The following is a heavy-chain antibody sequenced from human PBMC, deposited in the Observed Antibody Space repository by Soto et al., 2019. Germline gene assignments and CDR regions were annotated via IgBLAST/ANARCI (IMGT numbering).Heavy chain of an antibody. Sequence: ASVKVSCKASGYTFTGYYMHWVRQAPGQGLEWMGWINPNSGGTNYAQKFEGWVTMTRDTSISTAYMELSRLRSDDTAVYYCARSKSRYSGYDYYYWGQGTLVTVSS. J-gene: IGHJ4*02. V-gene: IGHV1-2*04. CDR3: ARSKSRYSGYDYYY. CDR2: INPNSGGT. CDR1: GYTFTGYY. D-gene: IGHD5-12*01.